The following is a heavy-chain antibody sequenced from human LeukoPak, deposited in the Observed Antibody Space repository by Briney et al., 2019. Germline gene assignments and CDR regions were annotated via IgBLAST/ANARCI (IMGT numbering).Heavy chain of an antibody. Sequence: PGGSLRLSCAASGLTFSGSAMSWVRQAPGKGLEWVSLISGSGNSTYHADSVKSRFTISRDNAKNSLYLQMHSLRAEDTAVYDCARDDGDYGPDDYWGQGTLVTVSS. V-gene: IGHV3-21*01. CDR3: ARDDGDYGPDDY. D-gene: IGHD4-17*01. CDR2: ISGSGNST. J-gene: IGHJ4*02. CDR1: GLTFSGSA.